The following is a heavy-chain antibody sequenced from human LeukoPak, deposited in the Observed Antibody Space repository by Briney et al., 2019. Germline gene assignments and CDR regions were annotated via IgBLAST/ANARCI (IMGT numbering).Heavy chain of an antibody. CDR2: IYYSGST. V-gene: IGHV4-39*01. D-gene: IGHD2-15*01. J-gene: IGHJ4*02. CDR1: GGSISSSSYY. Sequence: SETLSLTCTVSGGSISSSSYYWGWIRQPPGKGLEWIGSIYYSGSTYYNPSLKSRVTISVDTSKNQFSLKLSSVTAADTAVYYCARGYCSVGTCSAIGVFDYGGQGTLVTVSS. CDR3: ARGYCSVGTCSAIGVFDY.